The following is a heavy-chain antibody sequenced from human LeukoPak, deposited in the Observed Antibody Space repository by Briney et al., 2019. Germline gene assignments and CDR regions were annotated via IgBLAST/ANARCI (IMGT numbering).Heavy chain of an antibody. CDR3: ARGGGLDV. CDR2: INHNGNVN. CDR1: GGTFSNYA. J-gene: IGHJ6*02. V-gene: IGHV3-7*03. Sequence: SCKASGGTFSNYAMSWVRQAPGKGLEWVASINHNGNVNYYVDSVKGRFTISRDNAKNSLYLQMSNLRAEDTAVYFCARGGGLDVWGQGATVTVSS. D-gene: IGHD3-16*01.